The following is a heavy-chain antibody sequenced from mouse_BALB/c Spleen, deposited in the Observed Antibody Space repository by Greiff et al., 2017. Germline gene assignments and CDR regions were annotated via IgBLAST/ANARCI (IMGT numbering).Heavy chain of an antibody. Sequence: VQLQQSGAELMKPGASVKISCKATGYTFSSYWIEWVKQRPGHGLEWIGEILPGSGSTNYNEKFKGKATFTADTSSNTAYMQLSSLTSEDSAVYYCAPGEAWFAYWGQGTLVTVSA. CDR2: ILPGSGST. V-gene: IGHV1-9*01. CDR3: APGEAWFAY. J-gene: IGHJ3*01. CDR1: GYTFSSYW.